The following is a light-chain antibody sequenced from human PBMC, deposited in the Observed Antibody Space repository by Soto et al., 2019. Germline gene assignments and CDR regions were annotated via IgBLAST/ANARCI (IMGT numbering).Light chain of an antibody. V-gene: IGKV3-20*01. J-gene: IGKJ1*01. CDR1: QSVSSSY. CDR2: GAS. CDR3: QQYGSSPGT. Sequence: EIVFTKSPGTLSLSPGERATLSCRASQSVSSSYLAWYQQKPGQAPRLLIYGASSRATGIPDRFSGSGSGTDFTLTISRLEPEDFAVYYCQQYGSSPGTFGQGTKVDI.